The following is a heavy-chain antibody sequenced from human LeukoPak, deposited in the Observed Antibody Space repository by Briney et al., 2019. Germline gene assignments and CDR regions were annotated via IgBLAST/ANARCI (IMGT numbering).Heavy chain of an antibody. CDR1: GFTFGDYA. D-gene: IGHD6-19*01. CDR2: IRSKAYGGTT. J-gene: IGHJ4*02. Sequence: GESLRLYCTDSGFTFGDYAMSWIRQAPGKGPEWVGFIRSKAYGGTTEYAASVKGRFTISRDDSKSIAYLQMNSLKTEDTAVYYCTRGTAVAGTVDYFDYWGQGTLVTVSS. CDR3: TRGTAVAGTVDYFDY. V-gene: IGHV3-49*03.